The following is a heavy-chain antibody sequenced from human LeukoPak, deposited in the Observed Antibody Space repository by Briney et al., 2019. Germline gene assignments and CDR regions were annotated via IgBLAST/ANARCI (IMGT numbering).Heavy chain of an antibody. Sequence: GGSLRLSCAASGFTLSSYWMTWVRQAPGKGLEWVACIKHDGSEKYYVDSVKGRFTISRDNAKNSLYLQMNTLRAEDTAVYYCANVGDVYKDAFDIWGQGTMVTVSS. CDR1: GFTLSSYW. J-gene: IGHJ3*02. CDR2: IKHDGSEK. D-gene: IGHD5-24*01. CDR3: ANVGDVYKDAFDI. V-gene: IGHV3-7*01.